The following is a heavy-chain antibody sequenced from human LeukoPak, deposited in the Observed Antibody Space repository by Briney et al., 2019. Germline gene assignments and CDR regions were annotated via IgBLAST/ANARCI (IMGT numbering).Heavy chain of an antibody. V-gene: IGHV4-59*01. CDR2: MYYSGST. J-gene: IGHJ4*02. D-gene: IGHD2-15*01. CDR1: GXSISSYY. Sequence: SETLSLTCTVSGXSISSYYWSWIRQPPGKGLEWIGYMYYSGSTKYNPSLKSRVTISVDTSKNQFSLKLSSVTAADTAVYYCAGSVGGGGYFDYWVQGTLVTVSS. CDR3: AGSVGGGGYFDY.